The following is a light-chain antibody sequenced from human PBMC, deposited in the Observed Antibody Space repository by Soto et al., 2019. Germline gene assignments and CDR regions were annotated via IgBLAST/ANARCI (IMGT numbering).Light chain of an antibody. CDR1: SGDVGGYNF. CDR2: DVS. J-gene: IGLJ3*02. Sequence: QSALTQPRSVSGSPGQSVTISCTGTSGDVGGYNFVSWYQQHPGKAPTLMIFDVSQRPSGVPDRFSGSKSGNTASLTISGLQADDEADYYCCSYGDSYTWVFGGGTKLTVL. V-gene: IGLV2-11*01. CDR3: CSYGDSYTWV.